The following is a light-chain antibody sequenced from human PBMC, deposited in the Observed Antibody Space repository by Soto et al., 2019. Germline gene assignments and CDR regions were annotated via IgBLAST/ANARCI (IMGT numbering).Light chain of an antibody. J-gene: IGLJ1*01. Sequence: QSVLTQPPSASGSPGQSVTISCTGTSSDIGTHGYVSWYQQHPDKAPKLMIYEVSNRPSGVSNRFSGSKSGNTASLTISGLQAEDEADYYCNSYTSSGTYVFGTGTKVTV. CDR2: EVS. CDR1: SSDIGTHGY. V-gene: IGLV2-14*01. CDR3: NSYTSSGTYV.